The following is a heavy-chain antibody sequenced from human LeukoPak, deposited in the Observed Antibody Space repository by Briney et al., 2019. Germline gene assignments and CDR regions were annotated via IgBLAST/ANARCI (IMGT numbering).Heavy chain of an antibody. CDR1: GFMFSSYW. CDR3: ARHLSGVTGYTYGRGTDY. Sequence: GGSLRLSCAASGFMFSSYWMSWVRQAPGKGLEWVANIKKDGSEKYYVDSVKGRFTISRDNAKTSLYLQMISLRAEDTAVYYCARHLSGVTGYTYGRGTDYWGQGTLVTVSS. D-gene: IGHD5-18*01. CDR2: IKKDGSEK. J-gene: IGHJ4*02. V-gene: IGHV3-7*01.